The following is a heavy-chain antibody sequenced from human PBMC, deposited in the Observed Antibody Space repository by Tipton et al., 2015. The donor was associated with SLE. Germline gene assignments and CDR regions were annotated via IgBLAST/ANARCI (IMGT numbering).Heavy chain of an antibody. Sequence: SLRFSCAASGFTFSTYSMNWVRQAPGKGLEWVSSISGGSGYIYYADSVKGRFTISRDNAKNSLYLQMNNLRAEDTAVYYCARGYNRRGGGYFDCWGQGTLVTVSS. CDR1: GFTFSTYS. V-gene: IGHV3-21*01. D-gene: IGHD1-14*01. CDR3: ARGYNRRGGGYFDC. CDR2: ISGGSGYI. J-gene: IGHJ4*02.